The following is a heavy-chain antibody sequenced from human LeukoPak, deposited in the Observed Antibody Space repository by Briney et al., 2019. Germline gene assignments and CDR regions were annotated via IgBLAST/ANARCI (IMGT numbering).Heavy chain of an antibody. J-gene: IGHJ4*02. V-gene: IGHV3-21*01. D-gene: IGHD2-2*01. CDR3: AAMRACSSTTCNPFDI. CDR2: ITTGSHYI. Sequence: GGSLRLSCAASGFIFSTYDMNWVRQAPGKGLEWVSLITTGSHYIYYADSVKGRFTISRDNAKSSLFLQMNSLGADDTAVYYCAAMRACSSTTCNPFDIWGQGTLVTVSS. CDR1: GFIFSTYD.